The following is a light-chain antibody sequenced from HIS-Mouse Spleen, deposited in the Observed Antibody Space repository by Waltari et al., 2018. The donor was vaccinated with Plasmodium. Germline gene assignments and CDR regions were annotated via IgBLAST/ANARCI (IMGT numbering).Light chain of an antibody. CDR2: KAS. J-gene: IGKJ1*01. Sequence: DIQMTQSPSPLSASVGDRVTIPCRASQSISSRLAWYQQKPGKAPKLLIYKASSLESGVASRFSGSGSGTEFTLTISSLQPDDFATYYCQQYNSYSWTFGQGTKVEIK. V-gene: IGKV1-5*03. CDR3: QQYNSYSWT. CDR1: QSISSR.